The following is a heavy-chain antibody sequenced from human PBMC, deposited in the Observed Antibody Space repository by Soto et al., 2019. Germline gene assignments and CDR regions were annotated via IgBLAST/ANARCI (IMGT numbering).Heavy chain of an antibody. D-gene: IGHD3-22*01. CDR1: GGTFNTYA. Sequence: QVQLVQSGAEVKKPGSSVKVSCKASGGTFNTYAITWVRQAPGQGLEWMGRVIPIFGTPNFAQKFQGRVTFTADESTSTTYMELSSLTSDDTAVYYCARAGFDDNKFDFWGQGALVTVSS. CDR3: ARAGFDDNKFDF. CDR2: VIPIFGTP. V-gene: IGHV1-69*15. J-gene: IGHJ4*02.